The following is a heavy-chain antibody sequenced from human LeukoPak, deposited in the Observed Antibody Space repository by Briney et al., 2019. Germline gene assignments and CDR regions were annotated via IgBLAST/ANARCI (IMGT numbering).Heavy chain of an antibody. J-gene: IGHJ4*02. CDR2: INANSGGT. CDR1: GYTFTGYY. V-gene: IGHV1-2*02. Sequence: ASVKVSCKASGYTFTGYYMHWVRQAPGQGLEWMGWINANSGGTNYAQKFQGRVTMTRDTSTSTVYMELSSLRSEDTAVYYCARDHYHKIHSVMVTAPDYWGQGTLVIVSS. D-gene: IGHD2-21*02. CDR3: ARDHYHKIHSVMVTAPDY.